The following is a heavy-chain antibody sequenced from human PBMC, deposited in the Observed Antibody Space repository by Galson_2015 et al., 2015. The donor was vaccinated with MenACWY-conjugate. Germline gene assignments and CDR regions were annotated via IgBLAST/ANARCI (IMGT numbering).Heavy chain of an antibody. J-gene: IGHJ3*01. D-gene: IGHD2/OR15-2a*01. Sequence: SLRLSCAASGLSVSYNYMSWVRQAPGKGLQWVSSMFRDGMSYYADSVRGRVTISSVNFQNMLYLQMNSIRVEDTAVYFCASSEYGYLLSGAFELGGRGTLVTCSS. CDR1: GLSVSYNY. V-gene: IGHV3-53*01. CDR3: ASSEYGYLLSGAFEL. CDR2: MFRDGMS.